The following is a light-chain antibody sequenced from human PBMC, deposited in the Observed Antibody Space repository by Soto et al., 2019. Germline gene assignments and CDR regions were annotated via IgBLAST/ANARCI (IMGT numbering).Light chain of an antibody. Sequence: EIVLTQSPATLSVSPGERATLSCRASQSISRTLAWYQQRPGQPPRLLIYDASIRATGFPARFSGSGSGTEFNPTISSLQSEDFAVYYCQQYNNWPLTFGGGTTVEIK. V-gene: IGKV3D-15*01. J-gene: IGKJ4*01. CDR3: QQYNNWPLT. CDR2: DAS. CDR1: QSISRT.